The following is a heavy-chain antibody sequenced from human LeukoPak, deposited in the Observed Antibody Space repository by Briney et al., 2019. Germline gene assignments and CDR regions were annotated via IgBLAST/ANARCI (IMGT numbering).Heavy chain of an antibody. J-gene: IGHJ5*02. CDR1: GFTFSSYA. CDR3: ARAQGRSAVAGRAYNWFDP. D-gene: IGHD6-19*01. Sequence: QPGRSLRLSCAASGFTFSSYAMHWVRQAPGKGLEWVAVISYDGSNKYYADSVKGRFTISRDNSKNTLYLQMNSLRAEDTAVYYCARAQGRSAVAGRAYNWFDPWGQGTLVTVSS. CDR2: ISYDGSNK. V-gene: IGHV3-30-3*01.